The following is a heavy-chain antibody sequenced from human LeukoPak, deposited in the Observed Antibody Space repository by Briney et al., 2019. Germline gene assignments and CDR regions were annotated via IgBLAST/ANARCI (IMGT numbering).Heavy chain of an antibody. CDR2: ISSGSSYI. D-gene: IGHD6-13*01. J-gene: IGHJ4*02. CDR3: AGFSSSWYGYYFDY. V-gene: IGHV3-21*01. Sequence: GGSLRLSCAASGFTFSSYSMNWVRQAPGRGLEWVSSISSGSSYIYYADSVKGRFTISRDNAKNSLYLQMNSLRAEDTAVYYCAGFSSSWYGYYFDYWGQGTLVTVSS. CDR1: GFTFSSYS.